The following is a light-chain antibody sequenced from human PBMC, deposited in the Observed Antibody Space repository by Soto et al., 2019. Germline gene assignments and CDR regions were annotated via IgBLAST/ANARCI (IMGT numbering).Light chain of an antibody. J-gene: IGLJ2*01. Sequence: QSALTQPASVSGSPGQSITISCTGTSSDVGGYDYVSWYQHHPGKVPKLIIYEVSKRPSGVSHRFSGSKSGNTASLTISGLQTEDEADDYCSSYTTTSALVFGGGTKVTVL. CDR3: SSYTTTSALV. CDR1: SSDVGGYDY. V-gene: IGLV2-14*01. CDR2: EVS.